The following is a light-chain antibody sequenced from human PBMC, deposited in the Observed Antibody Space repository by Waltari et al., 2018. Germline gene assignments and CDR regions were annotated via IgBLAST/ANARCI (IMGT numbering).Light chain of an antibody. J-gene: IGLJ2*01. CDR3: SSYTSSSTI. V-gene: IGLV2-14*03. Sequence: QSALTQPASVSGSPGQSITISCTGTSSDVGGSTYVSWYQQHPGKAPKLMIYDVSNRPSGVSNRFSGSKSGNTASLTISGLQAEDEADYYCSSYTSSSTIFGGGTKLTVL. CDR1: SSDVGGSTY. CDR2: DVS.